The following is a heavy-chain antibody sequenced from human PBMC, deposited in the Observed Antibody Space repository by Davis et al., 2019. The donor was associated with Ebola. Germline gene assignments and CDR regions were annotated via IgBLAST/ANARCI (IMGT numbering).Heavy chain of an antibody. CDR1: EFTFNKYA. CDR3: AKDNRNIWSEV. CDR2: ISYDGSTE. J-gene: IGHJ3*01. Sequence: GESLKISCAASEFTFNKYAMHWVRQAPGKGLEWVAIISYDGSTEYYADSVKGRFTISRDNSKNTLYLQMNGLRVEDTAIYYCAKDNRNIWSEVWGQGTMVTVSS. V-gene: IGHV3-30-3*01. D-gene: IGHD2/OR15-2a*01.